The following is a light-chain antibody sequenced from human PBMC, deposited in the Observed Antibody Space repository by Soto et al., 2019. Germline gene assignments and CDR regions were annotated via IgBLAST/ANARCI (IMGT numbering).Light chain of an antibody. J-gene: IGKJ1*01. V-gene: IGKV1-39*01. CDR3: QQGYSTAWT. CDR1: QTINNY. CDR2: AAS. Sequence: DIQMTQSPSSLSASVGDRVTITCRASQTINNYVNWYQHKPGKAPKVLIYAASSLQSGVQSRFSGSGSGTDVSLTISSLQPEDFATYYCQQGYSTAWTFGQGTKVEMK.